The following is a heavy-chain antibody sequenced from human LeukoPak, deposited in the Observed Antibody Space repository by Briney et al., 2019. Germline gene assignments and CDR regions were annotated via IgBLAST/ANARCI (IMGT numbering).Heavy chain of an antibody. V-gene: IGHV3-53*01. Sequence: PGGSLTLSCAASGIAVIGNYMSWVRQPPGKGLEWVSFISINTDTFYADSVRGRFTTSRDSSKNTLFLQMNSLRDEDSAVYYCAIAQSWDELFDSWGQGTLVTVSS. CDR3: AIAQSWDELFDS. CDR1: GIAVIGNY. J-gene: IGHJ4*02. D-gene: IGHD1-26*01. CDR2: ISINTDT.